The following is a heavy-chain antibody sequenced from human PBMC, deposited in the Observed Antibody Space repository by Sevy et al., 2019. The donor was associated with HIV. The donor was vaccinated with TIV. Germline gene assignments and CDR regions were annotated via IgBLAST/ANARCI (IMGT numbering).Heavy chain of an antibody. CDR3: ATDLFSSSSADVFDI. V-gene: IGHV3-7*01. D-gene: IGHD6-6*01. J-gene: IGHJ3*02. CDR1: GFTFCTYW. Sequence: GESLKISCAASGFTFCTYWMNWVRQAPGKGLEWVANIKQDGSGKNYVDSVKGRFTISRDNARNSLFLELNSLKVEDTAVYYCATDLFSSSSADVFDIWGQGSMVTVSS. CDR2: IKQDGSGK.